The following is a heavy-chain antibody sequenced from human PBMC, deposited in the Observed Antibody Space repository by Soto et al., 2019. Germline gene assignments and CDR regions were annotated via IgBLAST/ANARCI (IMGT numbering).Heavy chain of an antibody. CDR1: GFTFSSYA. D-gene: IGHD3-10*01. J-gene: IGHJ3*02. V-gene: IGHV3-23*01. CDR3: AKGSLWFGELLDAFDI. Sequence: EVQLLESGGGLVQPGGSLRLSCAASGFTFSSYAMSWVRQAPGKGLEWVSAISGSGGSTYYADSVKGRFTISRDNSKNTLYLQINSLRAEDTAVYYCAKGSLWFGELLDAFDIWGQGTMVTVSS. CDR2: ISGSGGST.